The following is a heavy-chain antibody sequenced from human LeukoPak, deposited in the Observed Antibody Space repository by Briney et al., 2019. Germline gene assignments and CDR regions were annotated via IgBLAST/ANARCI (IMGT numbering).Heavy chain of an antibody. CDR3: ARDRIKSGSYYFDY. J-gene: IGHJ4*02. Sequence: GGSLRLSCAASAFTSSDYSMNWVRQAPGKGLEWVSSIGGRSSTISYADSVKGRFTISRDNAKNSMYLQMNSLRAEDTAVYYCARDRIKSGSYYFDYWGQGTLVTVSS. CDR2: IGGRSSTI. V-gene: IGHV3-48*01. D-gene: IGHD1-26*01. CDR1: AFTSSDYS.